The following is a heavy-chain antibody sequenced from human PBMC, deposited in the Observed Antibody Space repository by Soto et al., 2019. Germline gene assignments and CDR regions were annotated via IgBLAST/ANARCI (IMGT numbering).Heavy chain of an antibody. CDR1: GDSISNSRFY. J-gene: IGHJ4*02. CDR3: ASSDRSGFGFDY. CDR2: IYHTGNA. Sequence: SETLSLTCSVSGDSISNSRFYWAWIRQPPGEGLEWIGSIYHTGNAYYNPSLKSRVTIFVDTSKNQFSLQLNSVTPEDTALYYCASSDRSGFGFDYWGQGTLVTVSS. V-gene: IGHV4-39*01. D-gene: IGHD3-22*01.